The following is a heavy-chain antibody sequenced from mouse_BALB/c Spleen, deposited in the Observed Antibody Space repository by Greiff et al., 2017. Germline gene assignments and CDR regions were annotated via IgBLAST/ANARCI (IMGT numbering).Heavy chain of an antibody. CDR2: ILPGSGST. CDR1: GYTFSSYW. CDR3: ARSGAMDY. D-gene: IGHD3-1*01. Sequence: VQLQQSGAELMKPGASVKISCKATGYTFSSYWIEWVKQRPGHGLEWIGEILPGSGSTNYNEKFKGKATLTADKSSSTAYMQLSSLTSEDSAVYFCARSGAMDYWGQGTSVTVSS. V-gene: IGHV1-9*01. J-gene: IGHJ4*01.